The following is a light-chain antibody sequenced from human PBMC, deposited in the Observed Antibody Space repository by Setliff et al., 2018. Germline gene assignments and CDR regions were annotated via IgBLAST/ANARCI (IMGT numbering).Light chain of an antibody. CDR1: SSDVGGYNY. V-gene: IGLV2-11*01. Sequence: QSVLTQPRSVSGSPGQSVTISCTGTSSDVGGYNYVSWYQQHPGKAPKLMIYDVSKRPSGVPDRFSGSESGNTASLTISGLQAEDEADYYCCSYAGSYTYVFGTGTKGTVL. CDR2: DVS. J-gene: IGLJ1*01. CDR3: CSYAGSYTYV.